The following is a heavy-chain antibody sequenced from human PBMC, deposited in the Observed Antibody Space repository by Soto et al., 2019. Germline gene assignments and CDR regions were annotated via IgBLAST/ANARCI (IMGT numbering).Heavy chain of an antibody. CDR3: ATEAYDYVWGSYRPLDY. Sequence: GASVKVSCKVSGYTLTELSMHWVRQAPGKGLEWMGGFDPEDGETIYAQKFQGRVTMTEDTSTDTAYMELSSLRSKDTAVYYCATEAYDYVWGSYRPLDYWGQGTLVTVSS. V-gene: IGHV1-24*01. J-gene: IGHJ4*02. CDR2: FDPEDGET. D-gene: IGHD3-16*02. CDR1: GYTLTELS.